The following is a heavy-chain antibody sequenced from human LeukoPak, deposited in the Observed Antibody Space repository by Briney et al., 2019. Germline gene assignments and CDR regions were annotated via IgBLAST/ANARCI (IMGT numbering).Heavy chain of an antibody. Sequence: ASVKVSCKASGYTFTSYAMNWVRQAPGQGLEWMGWINTNSGNPTYAQGFTGRFVFSLDTSVSTACLQINSLKAEDTAVYYCARVHRQWSYFFDYWGQGTLVTVSS. J-gene: IGHJ4*02. CDR2: INTNSGNP. D-gene: IGHD6-19*01. CDR1: GYTFTSYA. V-gene: IGHV7-4-1*02. CDR3: ARVHRQWSYFFDY.